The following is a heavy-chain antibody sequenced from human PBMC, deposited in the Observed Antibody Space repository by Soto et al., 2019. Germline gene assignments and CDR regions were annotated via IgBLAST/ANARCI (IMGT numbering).Heavy chain of an antibody. CDR2: IYYSGGT. D-gene: IGHD2-15*01. J-gene: IGHJ4*02. Sequence: SETLSLTCTVSGGSISSSSYYWGWIRQPPGKGLEWIGSIYYSGGTYYNPSLKSRVTISVDTSKNQFSLKLSSVTAADTAVYYCTKLLEYYFDYWGQGTLVTVSS. CDR3: TKLLEYYFDY. V-gene: IGHV4-39*01. CDR1: GGSISSSSYY.